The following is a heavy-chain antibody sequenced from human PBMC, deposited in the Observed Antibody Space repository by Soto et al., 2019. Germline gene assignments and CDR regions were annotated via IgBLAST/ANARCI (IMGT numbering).Heavy chain of an antibody. CDR3: ARDRYYYDSSGYYYYFDY. D-gene: IGHD3-22*01. CDR2: IIPIFGTA. Sequence: SVKASCKASGGTFSSYAISWVRQAPGQGLEWMGGIIPIFGTANYAQKFQGRVTITADESTSTAYMELSSLRSEDTAVYYCARDRYYYDSSGYYYYFDYWGQGTLVTVSS. CDR1: GGTFSSYA. V-gene: IGHV1-69*13. J-gene: IGHJ4*02.